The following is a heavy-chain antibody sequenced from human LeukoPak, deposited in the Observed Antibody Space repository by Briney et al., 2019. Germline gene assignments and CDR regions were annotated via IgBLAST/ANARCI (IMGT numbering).Heavy chain of an antibody. CDR3: ARRAACSSTSCSYYYYMDV. Sequence: RGESLKISCKGSGYSFTSYWIGWVRQMPGKGLEWMVIIYPGDSDTRYSPSFQGQVTISADKSISTAYLQWSSLKASDTAMYYCARRAACSSTSCSYYYYMDVWGKGTTVTVSS. V-gene: IGHV5-51*01. J-gene: IGHJ6*03. D-gene: IGHD2-2*01. CDR1: GYSFTSYW. CDR2: IYPGDSDT.